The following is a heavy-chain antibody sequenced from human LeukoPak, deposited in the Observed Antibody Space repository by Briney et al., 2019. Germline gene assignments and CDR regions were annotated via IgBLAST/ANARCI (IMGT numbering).Heavy chain of an antibody. Sequence: GASVKVSCKASGYTFTDYYLHWQRQAPGQGIEWMGWISPNSGGTSYAQKFQGRVTLTRDTSISTAYMELSGLRSDDTAVYYCARKMYDAIGYYLSVFDIWGQGTMVTVSS. CDR1: GYTFTDYY. CDR3: ARKMYDAIGYYLSVFDI. V-gene: IGHV1-2*02. CDR2: ISPNSGGT. D-gene: IGHD3-22*01. J-gene: IGHJ3*02.